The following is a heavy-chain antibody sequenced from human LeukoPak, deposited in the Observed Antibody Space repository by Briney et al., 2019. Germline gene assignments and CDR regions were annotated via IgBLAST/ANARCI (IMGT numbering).Heavy chain of an antibody. V-gene: IGHV1-46*01. Sequence: ASVTVSCKASGYTFTSYYMHWVRQAPGQGLEWMGIINPSGGSTSYAQKFQGRVTMTRDTSTSTVYMELSSLRSEDTAVYYCARGSSTSNYYYYYGMDVWGQGTTVTVSS. D-gene: IGHD2-2*01. CDR3: ARGSSTSNYYYYYGMDV. CDR1: GYTFTSYY. CDR2: INPSGGST. J-gene: IGHJ6*02.